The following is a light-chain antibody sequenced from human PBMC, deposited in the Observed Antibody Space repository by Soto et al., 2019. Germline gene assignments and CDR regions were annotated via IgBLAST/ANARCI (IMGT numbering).Light chain of an antibody. CDR2: DVS. V-gene: IGLV2-14*01. CDR1: SSNVDGYNS. Sequence: QSAPTQPASVSGSPGQSITISCTGTSSNVDGYNSVSWYQRRPGKAPKLMIYDVSNRPSGVSNRFSGSKSGNTASLTISGLQAEDEADYYCSSYTSSSTLFGTGTKLTVL. J-gene: IGLJ1*01. CDR3: SSYTSSSTL.